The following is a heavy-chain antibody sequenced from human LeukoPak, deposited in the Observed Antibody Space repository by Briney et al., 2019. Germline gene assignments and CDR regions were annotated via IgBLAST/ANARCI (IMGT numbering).Heavy chain of an antibody. CDR3: AELGITMIGGV. CDR2: IKHDGSET. CDR1: GFIFSGDW. J-gene: IGHJ6*04. V-gene: IGHV3-7*01. Sequence: GGSLRLSCAASGFIFSGDWMSWVRQAPGKGLEWVANIKHDGSETYYVDSLRGRFTISRDNAKNSLYLQMNSLRAEDTAVYYCAELGITMIGGVWGKGTTVTISS. D-gene: IGHD3-10*02.